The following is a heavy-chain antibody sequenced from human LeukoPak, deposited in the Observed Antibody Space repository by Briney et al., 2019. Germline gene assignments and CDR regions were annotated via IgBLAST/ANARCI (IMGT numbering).Heavy chain of an antibody. V-gene: IGHV3-23*01. J-gene: IGHJ4*02. CDR2: ISDSGRNT. Sequence: GGSLRLSCAASGFTFTSYAMNWVRQAPGKGLEWVSGISDSGRNTYYADSVNGRFTISRDISKNTVYLQMNSLRAEDTALYYCAKRLRDGYNSPIDYWGQGALVTASS. CDR1: GFTFTSYA. D-gene: IGHD5-24*01. CDR3: AKRLRDGYNSPIDY.